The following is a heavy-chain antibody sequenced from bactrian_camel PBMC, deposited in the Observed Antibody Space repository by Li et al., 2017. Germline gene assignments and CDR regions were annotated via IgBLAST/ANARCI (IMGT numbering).Heavy chain of an antibody. CDR2: LEGDGRT. CDR1: GDIDDSNC. CDR3: AAYPLNSDYKCSLLFQEITAKGPVR. Sequence: HVQLVESGGDSVEAGGSLTLSCTASGDIDDSNCMGWLRQAPGKEREGVAGLEGDGRTFYTDSVKGRFTISQDNSKTAWYLRIASLEPYDTAVYYCAAYPLNSDYKCSLLFQEITAKGPVRRGQGTQVTVS. D-gene: IGHD4*01. V-gene: IGHV3S61*01. J-gene: IGHJ4*01.